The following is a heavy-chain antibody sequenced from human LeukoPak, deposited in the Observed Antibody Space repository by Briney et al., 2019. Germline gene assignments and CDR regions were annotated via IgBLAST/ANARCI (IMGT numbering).Heavy chain of an antibody. CDR3: ARAPWYSGYDRVYVY. D-gene: IGHD5-12*01. J-gene: IGHJ4*02. CDR2: INPNSGGT. CDR1: GYTFTGYY. Sequence: ASVKVSCKASGYTFTGYYMHWVRQAPGQGLEWMGWINPNSGGTNYAQKFQGRVTMTRDTSISTAYMELSRLRSDDTAVYYCARAPWYSGYDRVYVYWGQGTLVTVSS. V-gene: IGHV1-2*02.